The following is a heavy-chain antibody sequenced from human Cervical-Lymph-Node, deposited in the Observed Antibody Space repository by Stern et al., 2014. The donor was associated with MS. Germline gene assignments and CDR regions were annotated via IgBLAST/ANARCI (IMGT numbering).Heavy chain of an antibody. D-gene: IGHD6-25*01. Sequence: EVQLVESGGRLVKPGESLTLSCAASGFPFDTYTMHWVRQSPGRGLEWSSSISTESSYINDANSVKGRFTISRDNANNSLFLQMNSLRPEDTAVYYCARRAGGLIAAGSLGYWGQGILVTVSS. CDR3: ARRAGGLIAAGSLGY. CDR2: ISTESSYI. V-gene: IGHV3-21*01. J-gene: IGHJ4*02. CDR1: GFPFDTYT.